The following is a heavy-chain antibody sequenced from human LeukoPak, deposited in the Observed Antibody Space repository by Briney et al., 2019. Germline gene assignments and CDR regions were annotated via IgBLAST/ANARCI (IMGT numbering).Heavy chain of an antibody. CDR1: GYTFTSYY. D-gene: IGHD1-14*01. CDR3: AREVMDNLRFDY. CDR2: INPSGGDT. V-gene: IGHV1-46*01. J-gene: IGHJ4*02. Sequence: GASVKVSCKASGYTFTSYYIHWVRQAPGQGLEWMGIINPSGGDTSYAQKFQGRLTMTRDTSTNTVYMELTSLRSEDTAVYYCAREVMDNLRFDYWGQGTLVTVSS.